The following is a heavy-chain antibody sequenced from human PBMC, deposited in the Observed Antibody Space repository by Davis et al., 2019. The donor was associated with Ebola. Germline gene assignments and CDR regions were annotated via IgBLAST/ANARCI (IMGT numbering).Heavy chain of an antibody. CDR3: AKSLRHYYDSSAV. CDR1: GFTFNNYE. J-gene: IGHJ4*02. Sequence: GESLKISCAVSGFTFNNYEIDWVRQAPGKGLEWVSYISGSGNTIKYTASVEGRFTISRDNASNSVSLQMSSLRAEDTAVYYCAKSLRHYYDSSAVWGQGTLVTVSS. D-gene: IGHD3-22*01. V-gene: IGHV3-48*03. CDR2: ISGSGNTI.